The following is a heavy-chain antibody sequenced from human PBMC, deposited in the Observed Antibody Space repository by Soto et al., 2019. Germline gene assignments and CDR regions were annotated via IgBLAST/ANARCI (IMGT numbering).Heavy chain of an antibody. CDR1: GFTFGDYS. V-gene: IGHV3-49*03. J-gene: IGHJ4*02. CDR2: IRSKAYSGTA. CDR3: SRDSSGITMIRGVADY. Sequence: SLILSWPCPGFTFGDYSMSLFLQAPGKGLEWVGFIRSKAYSGTAEYAASVKGRFTMSRDDSKNIAYLQMNSLKTEDTAVYYCSRDSSGITMIRGVADYWGQGTLVTVSS. D-gene: IGHD3-10*01.